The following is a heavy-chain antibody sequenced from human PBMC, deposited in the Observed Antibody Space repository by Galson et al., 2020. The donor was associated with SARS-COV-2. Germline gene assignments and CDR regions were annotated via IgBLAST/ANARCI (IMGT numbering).Heavy chain of an antibody. CDR1: GFSLSTSGMC. Sequence: SGPTLVKPTQTLTPTCTFSGFSLSTSGMCVSWTRQPPGKALEWLALIDWDDDKYYSTSLKTRLTISKDTSKNQVVLTMTNMDPVDTATYYCARIPLYYDILTGYYRMGKGGIDYWGQGTLVTVSS. CDR3: ARIPLYYDILTGYYRMGKGGIDY. CDR2: IDWDDDK. V-gene: IGHV2-70*01. D-gene: IGHD3-9*01. J-gene: IGHJ4*02.